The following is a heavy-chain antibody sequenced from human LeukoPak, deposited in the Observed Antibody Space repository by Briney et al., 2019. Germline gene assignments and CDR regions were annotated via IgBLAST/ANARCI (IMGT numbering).Heavy chain of an antibody. CDR2: ISWNSGSI. J-gene: IGHJ3*02. Sequence: GGSLRLSCAASGFTFDDYAMHWVRQAPGKGLEWVSGISWNSGSIGYADSVKGRFTISRDNAKNSLYLQMNSLRAEDTALYYCVVGAYDAFDIWGQGTMVTVSS. D-gene: IGHD1-26*01. V-gene: IGHV3-9*01. CDR1: GFTFDDYA. CDR3: VVGAYDAFDI.